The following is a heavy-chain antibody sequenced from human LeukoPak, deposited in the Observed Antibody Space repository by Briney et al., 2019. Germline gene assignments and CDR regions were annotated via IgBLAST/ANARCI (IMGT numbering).Heavy chain of an antibody. D-gene: IGHD1-26*01. J-gene: IGHJ3*02. CDR1: GGTFSSYA. V-gene: IGHV1-69*06. CDR3: ARDYGGWVAFDI. Sequence: SVKVSCKASGGTFSSYAISWVRQAPGQGLEWMGGIIPIFGTANYAQKFQGRVTITADKSTSTAYMELNSLRAEDTAVYYCARDYGGWVAFDIWGQGTMVTVSS. CDR2: IIPIFGTA.